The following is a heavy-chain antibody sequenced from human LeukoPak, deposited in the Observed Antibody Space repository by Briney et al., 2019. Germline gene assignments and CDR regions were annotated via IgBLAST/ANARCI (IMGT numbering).Heavy chain of an antibody. D-gene: IGHD2-15*01. CDR1: GYTFTSYG. Sequence: ASVKVSCKASGYTFTSYGISWVRQAPGQGLEWMGWINPNSGGTNYAQKFQGRVTMTRDTSISTAYMELSRLRSDDTAVYYCARARSGGSRNWFDPWGQGTLVTVSS. CDR2: INPNSGGT. V-gene: IGHV1-2*02. J-gene: IGHJ5*02. CDR3: ARARSGGSRNWFDP.